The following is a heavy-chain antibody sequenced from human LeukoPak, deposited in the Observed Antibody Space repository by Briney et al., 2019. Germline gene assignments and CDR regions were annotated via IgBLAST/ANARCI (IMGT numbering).Heavy chain of an antibody. V-gene: IGHV1-18*01. J-gene: IGHJ6*03. CDR1: GYTFTSYG. D-gene: IGHD5-12*01. Sequence: ASVKVSCKASGYTFTSYGISWVRQAPGHGLEWMGWISAYNCNTNYAQKLQGRVTMNTDTFTSTAYMELRSLRSDDTAVYYCARKRYSGYDGYYRDVWGKGTTVTVSS. CDR3: ARKRYSGYDGYYRDV. CDR2: ISAYNCNT.